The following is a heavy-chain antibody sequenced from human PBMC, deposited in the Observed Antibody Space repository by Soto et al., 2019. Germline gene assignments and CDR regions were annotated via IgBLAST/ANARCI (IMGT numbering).Heavy chain of an antibody. V-gene: IGHV3-33*01. D-gene: IGHD6-13*01. CDR1: GFTFSSYG. J-gene: IGHJ4*02. CDR2: IWYDGSNK. CDR3: ARGGIAAAGPFDY. Sequence: GGPLRLSCAASGFTFSSYGMHWVPQAPGKGLEWVAVIWYDGSNKYYADSVKGRFTISRDNSKNTLYLQMNSLRAEDTAVYYCARGGIAAAGPFDYWGQGTLVTVSS.